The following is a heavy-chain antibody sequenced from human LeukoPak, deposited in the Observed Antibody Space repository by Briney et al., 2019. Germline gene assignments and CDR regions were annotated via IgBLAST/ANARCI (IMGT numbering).Heavy chain of an antibody. Sequence: SETLSLTCTVSGVSVSSGSYYWTWIRQPPGKELEWIGDIYHSGSTNYNPSLKSRVTISVDTSKNQFSLNLRFVTAADTAVYHCARSPIFRYAYGSGMRGWFDPWGQGTLVTVSS. J-gene: IGHJ5*02. CDR2: IYHSGST. CDR1: GVSVSSGSYY. V-gene: IGHV4-61*01. D-gene: IGHD3-10*01. CDR3: ARSPIFRYAYGSGMRGWFDP.